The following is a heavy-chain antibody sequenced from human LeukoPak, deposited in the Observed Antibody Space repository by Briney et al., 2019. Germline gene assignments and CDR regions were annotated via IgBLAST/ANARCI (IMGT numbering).Heavy chain of an antibody. Sequence: PSETLSLTCTVSGGSISSYYWSWIRQPPGKGLEWIGYIYYSGSTNYNPSLKSRVTISVDTSKNQFSLKLSSVTAADTAVYYCARSYSAMAFFDYWGQGTLLTVSS. CDR2: IYYSGST. V-gene: IGHV4-59*01. CDR1: GGSISSYY. D-gene: IGHD2-2*01. J-gene: IGHJ4*02. CDR3: ARSYSAMAFFDY.